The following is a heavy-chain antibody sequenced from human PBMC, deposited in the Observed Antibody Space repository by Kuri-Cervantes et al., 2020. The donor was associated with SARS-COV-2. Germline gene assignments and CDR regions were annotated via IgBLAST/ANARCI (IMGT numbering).Heavy chain of an antibody. D-gene: IGHD6-13*01. Sequence: GESLKISCAASGFTFSSYSMNWVRQAPGKGLGWVSSISSSSSYIYYADSVKGRFTISRDNAKNSLYLQMNSLRAEDTAVYYCASQGRGYSSSGNSCFFDYWGQGTLVTVSS. CDR3: ASQGRGYSSSGNSCFFDY. J-gene: IGHJ4*02. CDR2: ISSSSSYI. V-gene: IGHV3-21*01. CDR1: GFTFSSYS.